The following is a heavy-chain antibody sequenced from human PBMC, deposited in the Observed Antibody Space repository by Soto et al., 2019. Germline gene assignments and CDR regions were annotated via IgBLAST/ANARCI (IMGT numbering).Heavy chain of an antibody. V-gene: IGHV1-18*04. CDR1: GYTFTSYG. CDR3: ARAVLGYCTNGVCYTPYYYYYGMDN. D-gene: IGHD2-8*01. CDR2: ISAYNGNT. J-gene: IGHJ6*02. Sequence: ASVKVSCKASGYTFTSYGISWLRQAPGQGLEWMGWISAYNGNTNYAQKLQGRVTMTTDTSTSTAYMELRSLRSDDTAVYYCARAVLGYCTNGVCYTPYYYYYGMDNWGQGISVTVSS.